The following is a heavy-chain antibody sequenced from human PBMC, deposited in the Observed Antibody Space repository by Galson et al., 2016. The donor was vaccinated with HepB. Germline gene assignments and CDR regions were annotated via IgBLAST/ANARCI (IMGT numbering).Heavy chain of an antibody. CDR3: VRYSGYDVARPNFDY. J-gene: IGHJ4*02. Sequence: SLRLSCAASGFTFNSYALTWIRQTPGKGLEWVSSISGSTTYYADSVRGRFTISSDNSKNTLFLQMNSLRADDTAIYYCVRYSGYDVARPNFDYWAREPWSPSP. V-gene: IGHV3-23*01. D-gene: IGHD5-12*01. CDR2: ISGSTT. CDR1: GFTFNSYA.